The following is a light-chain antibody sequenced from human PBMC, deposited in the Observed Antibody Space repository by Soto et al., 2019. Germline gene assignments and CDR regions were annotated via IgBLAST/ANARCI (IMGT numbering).Light chain of an antibody. CDR1: ETVSSN. V-gene: IGKV3-15*01. CDR2: GAS. CDR3: QQYGSSRT. Sequence: EIVMTQSPATLSVSPGERATLSCRASETVSSNLAWYQQKLGQAPRLLIYGASTRATGIPARFSGSGSGTDFTLTISRLEPEDFAVYYCQQYGSSRTFGPGTKVDIK. J-gene: IGKJ3*01.